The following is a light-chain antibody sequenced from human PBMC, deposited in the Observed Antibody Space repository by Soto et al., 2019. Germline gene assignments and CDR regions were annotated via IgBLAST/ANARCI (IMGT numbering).Light chain of an antibody. Sequence: QSALTQPASVSGSPGQSITISCTGTSSDVGGYNFVSWYQQHPGKAPKLMIYEVNKRPSGVSNRFSGSKSANTASLTISGLQAEDEAVYYCSSYTSSNTLVFGGGTKLTVL. CDR2: EVN. CDR1: SSDVGGYNF. V-gene: IGLV2-14*01. J-gene: IGLJ3*02. CDR3: SSYTSSNTLV.